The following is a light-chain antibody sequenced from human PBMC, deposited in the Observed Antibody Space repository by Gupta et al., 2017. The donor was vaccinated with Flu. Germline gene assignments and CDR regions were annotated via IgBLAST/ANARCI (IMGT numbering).Light chain of an antibody. V-gene: IGLV6-57*03. Sequence: NFILTHPHSVSESPGKTVTISCTLSSGSFAGNYVQWYQQRPGSAPTTVIYAGNQRPSGVPDRISGSIDSSSNSASLTISGLKTEDEADYYCQSYDSSNPWVFGGGTKLTVL. CDR2: AGN. J-gene: IGLJ3*02. CDR3: QSYDSSNPWV. CDR1: SGSFAGNY.